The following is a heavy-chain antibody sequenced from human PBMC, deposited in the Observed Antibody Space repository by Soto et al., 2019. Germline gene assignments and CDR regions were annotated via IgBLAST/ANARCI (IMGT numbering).Heavy chain of an antibody. CDR1: GFTFSSYA. CDR3: ARDHEIPFDY. CDR2: ISYDGSNK. V-gene: IGHV3-30-3*01. J-gene: IGHJ4*02. Sequence: PGGSLRLSCAASGFTFSSYAMHWVRQAPGKGLEWVAVISYDGSNKYYADSVKGRFTISRDNSKNTLYLQMNGLRAEDTAVYYCARDHEIPFDYWGQGTLVTVSS.